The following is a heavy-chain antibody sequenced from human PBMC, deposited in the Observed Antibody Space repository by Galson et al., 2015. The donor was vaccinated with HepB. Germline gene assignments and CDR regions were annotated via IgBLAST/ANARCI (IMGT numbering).Heavy chain of an antibody. J-gene: IGHJ4*02. CDR2: IIPLFGTA. V-gene: IGHV1-69*13. Sequence: SVKVSCKASGGTYSNNVISWVRQAPGQGPEWMGQIIPLFGTANYAQKFQGKVTITADESTSTAYMELSSLRSEDTAVYFCARRADFWSGHYEGGYFDSWGQGTLVTVSS. D-gene: IGHD3-3*01. CDR1: GGTYSNNV. CDR3: ARRADFWSGHYEGGYFDS.